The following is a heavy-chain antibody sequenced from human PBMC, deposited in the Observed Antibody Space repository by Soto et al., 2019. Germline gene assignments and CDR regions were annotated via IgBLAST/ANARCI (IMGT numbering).Heavy chain of an antibody. Sequence: ASVKVSCKASGYTFTTYGIHWVRQAPGQRPEWMGWISTYNGDTNYAQTFQGRVTMTTDTSTSTVHMEVRSLRSDDTAVYYCAREGVAPYYYYGMDVWGQGTPVTVSS. D-gene: IGHD5-12*01. CDR2: ISTYNGDT. CDR3: AREGVAPYYYYGMDV. V-gene: IGHV1-18*01. J-gene: IGHJ6*02. CDR1: GYTFTTYG.